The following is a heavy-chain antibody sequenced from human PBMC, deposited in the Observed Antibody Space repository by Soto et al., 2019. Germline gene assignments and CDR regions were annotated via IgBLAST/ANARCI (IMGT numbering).Heavy chain of an antibody. D-gene: IGHD3-22*01. Sequence: ASVKVSCKASGYTFTGYYMHWVRQAPGQGLEWMGWINPNSGGTNYAQKFQGWVTMTRDTSISTAYMELSRLRSGDTAVYYCARSARYYDSSGYYYDYYFDYWGQGTLVTVSS. CDR2: INPNSGGT. CDR1: GYTFTGYY. J-gene: IGHJ4*02. CDR3: ARSARYYDSSGYYYDYYFDY. V-gene: IGHV1-2*04.